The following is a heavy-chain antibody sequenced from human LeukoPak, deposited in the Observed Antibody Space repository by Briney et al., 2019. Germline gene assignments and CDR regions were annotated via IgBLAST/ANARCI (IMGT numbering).Heavy chain of an antibody. D-gene: IGHD2-15*01. CDR3: AKGTDIVVVVAAGDY. Sequence: PGGSLRLSCAASGFTFSSYAMSWVRQAPGKGLEWVSAISGSGGSTYYADSVKGRFTISRDNSKNTPYLQMNSLRAEDTAVYYCAKGTDIVVVVAAGDYWGQGTLVTVSS. CDR2: ISGSGGST. CDR1: GFTFSSYA. J-gene: IGHJ4*02. V-gene: IGHV3-23*01.